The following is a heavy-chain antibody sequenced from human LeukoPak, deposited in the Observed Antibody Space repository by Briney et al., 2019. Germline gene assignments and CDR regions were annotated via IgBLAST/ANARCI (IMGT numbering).Heavy chain of an antibody. V-gene: IGHV1-18*01. CDR3: ATSASITMIDY. Sequence: ASVKVSCKASGYTFTSYGISWVRQAPGQGLEWMGWISAYNGNTNYAQKLQGRVTMTTNTSTSTAYMELRSLRSDDTAVYYCATSASITMIDYWGQGTLVTVSS. D-gene: IGHD3-22*01. CDR2: ISAYNGNT. CDR1: GYTFTSYG. J-gene: IGHJ4*02.